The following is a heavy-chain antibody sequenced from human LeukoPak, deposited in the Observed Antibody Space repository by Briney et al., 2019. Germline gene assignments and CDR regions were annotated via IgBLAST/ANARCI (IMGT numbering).Heavy chain of an antibody. CDR1: GGSISSYY. Sequence: SETLSLTCTVSGGSISSYYWSWIRQPPGKGLEWIGYIHYSGSTNSNPSLKSRVTISVDRSKNQFSLKLSSVTAADTAVYYCAREGRLDYGSGSYYHYFDYWGQGTLVTVSS. V-gene: IGHV4-59*12. J-gene: IGHJ4*02. CDR2: IHYSGST. D-gene: IGHD3-10*01. CDR3: AREGRLDYGSGSYYHYFDY.